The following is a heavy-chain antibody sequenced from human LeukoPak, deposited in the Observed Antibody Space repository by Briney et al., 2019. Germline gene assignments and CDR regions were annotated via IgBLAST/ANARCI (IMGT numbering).Heavy chain of an antibody. CDR3: ARSSEQWLPFDI. CDR2: INHSGST. J-gene: IGHJ3*02. CDR1: GGSFSGYY. V-gene: IGHV4-34*01. Sequence: SETLSLTCAVYGGSFSGYYWSWIRQPPGKGLEWIGEINHSGSTNYNPSLKSRVTISVDTSKNQFSLKLSSVAAADTAVYYCARSSEQWLPFDIWGQGTMVTVSS. D-gene: IGHD6-19*01.